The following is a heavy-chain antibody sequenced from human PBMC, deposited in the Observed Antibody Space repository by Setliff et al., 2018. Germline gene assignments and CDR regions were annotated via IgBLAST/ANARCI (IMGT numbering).Heavy chain of an antibody. D-gene: IGHD6-19*01. Sequence: PGGSLRLSCTGSGFTFGDYSMSWVRQAPGKGLEWVSGISGYGSRTYYADSVKGRFSVSRDNSRNTVFLQMTGLRAEDTALYYCTRDPPGSGWSFDYWGQGALVTVS. CDR2: ISGYGSRT. CDR1: GFTFGDYS. CDR3: TRDPPGSGWSFDY. J-gene: IGHJ4*02. V-gene: IGHV3-23*01.